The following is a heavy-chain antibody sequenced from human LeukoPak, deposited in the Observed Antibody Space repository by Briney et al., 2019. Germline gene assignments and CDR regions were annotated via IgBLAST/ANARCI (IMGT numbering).Heavy chain of an antibody. CDR2: FDPEDGET. CDR1: GYTLTELP. J-gene: IGHJ1*01. V-gene: IGHV1-24*01. Sequence: ASVKVSCKVSGYTLTELPMHWVRQAPGKGLEWMGGFDPEDGETIYAQKFQGRVTMTEDTSTDTAYMELSSLTSDDTAVYYCARALAAAGMEYFQHWGQGTLVTVSS. CDR3: ARALAAAGMEYFQH. D-gene: IGHD6-13*01.